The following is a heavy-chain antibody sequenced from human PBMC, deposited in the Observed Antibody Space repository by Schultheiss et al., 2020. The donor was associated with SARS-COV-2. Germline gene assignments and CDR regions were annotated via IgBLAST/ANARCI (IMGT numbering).Heavy chain of an antibody. D-gene: IGHD4-17*01. J-gene: IGHJ4*02. CDR1: GYTFTSYA. V-gene: IGHV1-46*01. CDR2: INPSGGST. CDR3: ARGSTVTFHY. Sequence: ASVKVSCKASGYTFTSYAMHWVRQAPGQRLEWMGIINPSGGSTSYAQKFQGRVTMTRDTSTSTVYMELRSLRSDDTAVYYCARGSTVTFHYWGQGTLVTVSS.